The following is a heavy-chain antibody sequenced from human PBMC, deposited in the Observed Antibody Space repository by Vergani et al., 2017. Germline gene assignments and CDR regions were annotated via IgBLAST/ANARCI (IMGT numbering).Heavy chain of an antibody. Sequence: EVQLVESGGGLVKRGGSLRLSCAASGFTFSSYSMNWVRQAPGKGLEWVSSISSSSSYIHYSDSLKGRFTISRDNAKSSLYLQMNSLRAEDTGVYYCARPHGDILPPYPRRLDYWGQGTLVTVSS. D-gene: IGHD6-25*01. CDR1: GFTFSSYS. V-gene: IGHV3-21*01. J-gene: IGHJ4*02. CDR3: ARPHGDILPPYPRRLDY. CDR2: ISSSSSYI.